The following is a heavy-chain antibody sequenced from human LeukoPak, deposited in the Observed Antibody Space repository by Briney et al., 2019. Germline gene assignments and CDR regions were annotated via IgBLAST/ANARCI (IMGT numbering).Heavy chain of an antibody. CDR3: ATSQLSGTDDAFDI. Sequence: ASVNVSCKVSGYTLTEVSMHWVRQAAGKGLERMGGFDPEDGETIYAQKFQGRVTMTEDTSTDTAYMELSSLRSEDTAVYYCATSQLSGTDDAFDIWGQGTMVTVSS. V-gene: IGHV1-24*01. D-gene: IGHD5-18*01. CDR2: FDPEDGET. CDR1: GYTLTEVS. J-gene: IGHJ3*02.